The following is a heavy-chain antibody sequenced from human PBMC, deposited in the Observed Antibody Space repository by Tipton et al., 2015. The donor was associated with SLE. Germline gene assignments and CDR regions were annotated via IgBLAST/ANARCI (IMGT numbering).Heavy chain of an antibody. CDR2: IYYTGTT. V-gene: IGHV4-59*08. Sequence: TLSLTCTVSGDSISSHSWGWIRQSPERGLEWIGSIYYTGTTNYNPSLKSRVSISLDTSKKQFSLTLGSVTAADTAIYYCARNIAAVSSYYYYGLDVWGQGTTVTVSS. J-gene: IGHJ6*02. CDR1: GDSISSHS. D-gene: IGHD6-13*01. CDR3: ARNIAAVSSYYYYGLDV.